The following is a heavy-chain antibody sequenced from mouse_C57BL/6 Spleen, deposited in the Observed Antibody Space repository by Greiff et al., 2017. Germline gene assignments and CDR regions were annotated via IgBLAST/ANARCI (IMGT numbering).Heavy chain of an antibody. Sequence: EVNVVESGGDLVKPGGSLKLSCAASGFTFSSYGMSWVRQTPDKRLEWVATISSGGSYTYYPDSVKGRFTISRDNAKNTLYLQMSSLKSEDTAMYYCARLTTVVATYYFDYWGQGTTLTVSS. CDR2: ISSGGSYT. CDR1: GFTFSSYG. D-gene: IGHD1-1*01. CDR3: ARLTTVVATYYFDY. V-gene: IGHV5-6*01. J-gene: IGHJ2*01.